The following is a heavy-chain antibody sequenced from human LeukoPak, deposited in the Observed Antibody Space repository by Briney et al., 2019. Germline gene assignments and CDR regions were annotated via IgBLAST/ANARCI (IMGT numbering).Heavy chain of an antibody. J-gene: IGHJ6*03. CDR3: ARGYIGNSGRYYYYYMDV. CDR2: ISRSGST. V-gene: IGHV4-38-2*01. CDR1: DYSISSGYH. Sequence: SETLSLTCAVSDYSISSGYHWGWIRQPPEKGLEWIGSISRSGSTYYSPSLEGRVTMSVDSSKNEFSLNLSSVTAADTAVYYCARGYIGNSGRYYYYYMDVWGKGTTVTVSS. D-gene: IGHD1-26*01.